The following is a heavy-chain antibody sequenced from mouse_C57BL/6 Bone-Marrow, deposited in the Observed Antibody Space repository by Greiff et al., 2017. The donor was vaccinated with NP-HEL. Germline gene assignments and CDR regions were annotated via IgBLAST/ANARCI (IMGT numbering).Heavy chain of an antibody. CDR2: INYDGSST. Sequence: EVQVVESEGGLVQPGSSMKLSCTASGFTFSDYYMAWVRQVPEKGLEWVANINYDGSSTYYLDSLKSRFIISRDNAKNILYLQMSRLKSEDTATYYCARGDYGSSYPYFDYWGQGTTLTVSS. CDR1: GFTFSDYY. J-gene: IGHJ2*01. V-gene: IGHV5-16*01. CDR3: ARGDYGSSYPYFDY. D-gene: IGHD1-1*01.